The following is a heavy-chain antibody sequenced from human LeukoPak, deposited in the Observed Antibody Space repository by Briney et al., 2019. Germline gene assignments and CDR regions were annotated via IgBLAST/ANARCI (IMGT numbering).Heavy chain of an antibody. Sequence: ASVKVSCKASGYTFTSYDINWVRQATEQGLEWMGWMNPNSGNTGYAQKFQGRVTMTRNTSISTAYMELSSLRSEDTAVYYCARGPIHGIVGATPSGDYWGQGTLVTVSS. J-gene: IGHJ4*02. CDR1: GYTFTSYD. D-gene: IGHD1-26*01. V-gene: IGHV1-8*01. CDR3: ARGPIHGIVGATPSGDY. CDR2: MNPNSGNT.